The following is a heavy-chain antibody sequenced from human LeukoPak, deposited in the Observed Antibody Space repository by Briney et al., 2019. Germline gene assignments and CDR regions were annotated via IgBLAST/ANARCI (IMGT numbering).Heavy chain of an antibody. J-gene: IGHJ4*02. D-gene: IGHD3-22*01. CDR1: GGSLSSYY. V-gene: IGHV4-59*01. CDR2: IYYSGST. CDR3: ASEDSSGAY. Sequence: SETLSLTCTVSGGSLSSYYWSWIRQPPGKGLEWIGYIYYSGSTNYNPSLKSRVTISVDTSTNQFSLKLSSVTAADTAVYYCASEDSSGAYWGQGTLVTVSS.